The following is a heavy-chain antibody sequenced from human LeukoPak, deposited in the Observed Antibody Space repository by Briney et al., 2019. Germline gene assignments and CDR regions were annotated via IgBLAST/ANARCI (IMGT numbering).Heavy chain of an antibody. D-gene: IGHD7-27*01. Sequence: GGSLRLSCAASGFTFSSYGMHWVRQAPGKGLEWVAVISYDGSNKYYADSVKGRFTISRDNSKNTLYLQMNSLRAEDTAVYYCAKDSEGLGMQVDYWGQGTLVTVSS. J-gene: IGHJ4*02. CDR3: AKDSEGLGMQVDY. V-gene: IGHV3-30*18. CDR1: GFTFSSYG. CDR2: ISYDGSNK.